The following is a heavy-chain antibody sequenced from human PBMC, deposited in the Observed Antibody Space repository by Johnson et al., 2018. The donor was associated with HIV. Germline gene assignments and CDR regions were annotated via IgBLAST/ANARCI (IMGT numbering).Heavy chain of an antibody. CDR2: IWYDGSNK. CDR3: ARKSAFDAVDI. CDR1: GFTFSYYG. J-gene: IGHJ3*02. V-gene: IGHV3-33*08. Sequence: QVQLVESGGGVVQPGRSLRLSCASSGFTFSYYGMHWVRQAPGKGLEWVAVIWYDGSNKYYADSVKGRFTISRDNSKNTLYLQMNSLRAEDTAVYYCARKSAFDAVDIWGQGTTVTV.